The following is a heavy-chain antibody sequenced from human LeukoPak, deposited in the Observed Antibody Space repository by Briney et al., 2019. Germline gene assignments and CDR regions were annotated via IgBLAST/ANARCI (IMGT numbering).Heavy chain of an antibody. Sequence: TSSETLSLTCTVSGGSISSYYWSWIRQPPGKRLEWIGYISYSGSANYNPSLKGRVTISVDTSKNQFSLKLSSVTAADTAVYYCARGVHVRVYDSNPHYGHYWGQGTLVTVSS. V-gene: IGHV4-59*01. CDR1: GGSISSYY. CDR3: ARGVHVRVYDSNPHYGHY. J-gene: IGHJ4*02. CDR2: ISYSGSA. D-gene: IGHD3-22*01.